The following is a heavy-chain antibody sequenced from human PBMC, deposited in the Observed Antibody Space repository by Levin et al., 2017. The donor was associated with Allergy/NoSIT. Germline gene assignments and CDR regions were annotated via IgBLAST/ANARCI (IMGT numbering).Heavy chain of an antibody. Sequence: GGSLRLSCAASGFTFDDYAMHWVRQAPGKGLEWVSGISWNSGSIGYADSVKGRFTISRDNAKNSLYLQMNSLRPEDTALYYCAKGVYYGGSYYYYGMDVWGQGTTVTVSS. CDR3: AKGVYYGGSYYYYGMDV. V-gene: IGHV3-9*01. J-gene: IGHJ6*02. CDR1: GFTFDDYA. D-gene: IGHD4-17*01. CDR2: ISWNSGSI.